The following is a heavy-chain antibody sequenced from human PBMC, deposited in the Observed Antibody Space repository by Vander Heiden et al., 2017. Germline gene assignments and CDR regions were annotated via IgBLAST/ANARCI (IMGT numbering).Heavy chain of an antibody. Sequence: EVQLLGSGGGLVQPGESLRLSCAASGFTFSSFAMNWVRQAPGKGLEWVSAISGSGGRTYYADSGKGRSTISRDNSKNTLDLQMSSLRAEDTDVYYCARDSLTTVRGVLSFFDFWGQGTLVTVSS. V-gene: IGHV3-23*01. CDR2: ISGSGGRT. CDR3: ARDSLTTVRGVLSFFDF. CDR1: GFTFSSFA. J-gene: IGHJ4*02. D-gene: IGHD3-10*01.